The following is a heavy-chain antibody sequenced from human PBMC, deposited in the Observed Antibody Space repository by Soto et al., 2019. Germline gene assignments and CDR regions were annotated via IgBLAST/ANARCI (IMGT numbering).Heavy chain of an antibody. J-gene: IGHJ6*03. CDR3: ARGLIVWFGELTRRATNYFYMDA. CDR1: GASFSGYQ. D-gene: IGHD3-10*01. Sequence: PSKTLSLTSAVYGASFSGYQWTWIRQTPGKGLEWIGEINDSGNINYNPSLKSRVTISLDTPKKQISLKLSSVTAADSAVYYCARGLIVWFGELTRRATNYFYMDARRKAITVSV. V-gene: IGHV4-34*01. CDR2: INDSGNI.